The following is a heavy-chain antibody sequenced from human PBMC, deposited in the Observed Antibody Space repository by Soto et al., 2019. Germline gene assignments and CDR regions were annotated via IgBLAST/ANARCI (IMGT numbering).Heavy chain of an antibody. CDR2: LDPSDSFA. CDR3: PRHVAGRANSSFDM. J-gene: IGHJ4*02. CDR1: AYSLPSYW. Sequence: GESMKSPCPAFAYSLPSYWILWERQKPGGGLEWMGRLDPSDSFATYSPSFQGHVTISADKSTTAVYLEWLSLQASDTATSYCPRHVAGRANSSFDMCGQG. V-gene: IGHV5-10-1*01. D-gene: IGHD6-13*01.